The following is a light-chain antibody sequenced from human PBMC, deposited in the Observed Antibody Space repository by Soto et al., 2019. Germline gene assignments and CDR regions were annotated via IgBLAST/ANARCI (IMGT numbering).Light chain of an antibody. CDR3: QQRNNWPPSIT. Sequence: ELVLTQSPVTLSLSPGERATLSCRASQSIASHLAWYQQKPGQAPRLLIHDASSRATGIPARFSGSGSGTDFTLTISSLEPEDFAVYYCQQRNNWPPSITFGPGTKVDI. V-gene: IGKV3-11*01. CDR2: DAS. CDR1: QSIASH. J-gene: IGKJ3*01.